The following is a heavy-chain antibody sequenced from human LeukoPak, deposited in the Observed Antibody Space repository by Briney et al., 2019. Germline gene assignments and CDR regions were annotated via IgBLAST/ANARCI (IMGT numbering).Heavy chain of an antibody. V-gene: IGHV4-34*01. CDR1: GGSFSGYY. CDR3: ARVRTTMIVVDKHYYFDY. Sequence: SETLSLTCAVYGGSFSGYYWSWIRQPPGKGLEWIGEINHSGSTNYNPSLKSRVTISVDTSKNQFSLKLSSVTAADAAVYYCARVRTTMIVVDKHYYFDYWGQGTLVTVSS. D-gene: IGHD3-22*01. CDR2: INHSGST. J-gene: IGHJ4*02.